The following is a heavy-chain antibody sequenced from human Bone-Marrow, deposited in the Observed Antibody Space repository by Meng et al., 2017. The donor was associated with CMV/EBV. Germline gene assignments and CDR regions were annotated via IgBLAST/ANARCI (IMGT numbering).Heavy chain of an antibody. CDR2: IIPIFGTA. V-gene: IGHV1-69*05. J-gene: IGHJ3*02. D-gene: IGHD6-13*01. CDR1: GGTFSSYA. Sequence: SVKVSCKASGGTFSSYAISWVRQAPGQGLEWMGGIIPIFGTASYAQKFQGRVTMTRDTSTSTVYMELSSLRSEDTAVYYCARGGAAAIRPLHFDAFDIWGQGTMVTVSS. CDR3: ARGGAAAIRPLHFDAFDI.